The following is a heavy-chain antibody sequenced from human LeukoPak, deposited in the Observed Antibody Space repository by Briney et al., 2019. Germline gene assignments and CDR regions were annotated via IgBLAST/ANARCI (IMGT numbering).Heavy chain of an antibody. CDR3: ARDPGRSRSWYNWFDP. CDR1: GFTFSSYW. J-gene: IGHJ5*02. V-gene: IGHV3-7*01. Sequence: GGSLRLSCAASGFTFSSYWMSWVRQAPGKGLEWVANIKQDGSEKYYVDSVKGRFTISRDNAKNSLYLQMNSLRAEDTAVYYCARDPGRSRSWYNWFDPWGQGTLVTVSS. D-gene: IGHD6-13*01. CDR2: IKQDGSEK.